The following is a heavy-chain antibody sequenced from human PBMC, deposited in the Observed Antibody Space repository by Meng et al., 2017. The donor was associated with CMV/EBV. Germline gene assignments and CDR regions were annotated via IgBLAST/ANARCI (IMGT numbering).Heavy chain of an antibody. D-gene: IGHD2-2*01. Sequence: SVKVSCKASGVTFSSCTLSWVRQAPGQGLEWMGGITPIFGVAQYAQNFQGRVTITADEYTNTAYMDVSSLRSEDTAVYYCATGATTSRFRVDYWGQGTLITVSS. CDR2: ITPIFGVA. J-gene: IGHJ4*02. V-gene: IGHV1-69*13. CDR1: GVTFSSCT. CDR3: ATGATTSRFRVDY.